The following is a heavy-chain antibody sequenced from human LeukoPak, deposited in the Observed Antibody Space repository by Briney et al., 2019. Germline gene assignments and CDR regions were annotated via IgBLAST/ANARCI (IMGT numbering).Heavy chain of an antibody. CDR3: ARASGYPHEYSMDV. CDR1: GFTFSTYL. Sequence: GGSLRLSCAASGFTFSTYLMNWVRQAPGKGLEWVSSISSSSDYIYYVDSVKGRFTISRDNAKNSLFLQMNSLRAEDTAVYYCARASGYPHEYSMDVWGQGTTVTVSS. CDR2: ISSSSDYI. D-gene: IGHD3-22*01. J-gene: IGHJ6*02. V-gene: IGHV3-21*01.